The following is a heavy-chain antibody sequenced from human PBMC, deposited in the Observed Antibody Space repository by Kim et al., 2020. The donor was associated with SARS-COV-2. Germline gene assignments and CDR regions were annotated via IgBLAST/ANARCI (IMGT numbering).Heavy chain of an antibody. D-gene: IGHD3-3*01. V-gene: IGHV3-30*18. CDR2: ISYDGSNK. Sequence: GGSLRLSCAASGFTFSSYGMHWVRQAPGKGLEWVAVISYDGSNKYYADSVKGRFTISRDNSKNTLYLQMNSLRAEDTAVYYCAKDRFYYFDYWGQGTLVT. J-gene: IGHJ4*02. CDR3: AKDRFYYFDY. CDR1: GFTFSSYG.